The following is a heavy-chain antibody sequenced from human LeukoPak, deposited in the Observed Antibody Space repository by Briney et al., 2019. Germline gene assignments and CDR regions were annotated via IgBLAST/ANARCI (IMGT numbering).Heavy chain of an antibody. CDR2: IYYSGRT. CDR1: SGSINSYY. J-gene: IGHJ4*02. Sequence: SQTLSLTCTVSSGSINSYYWSWVRQPPGKGLEYIGYIYYSGRTHYNPSLKSRVTISVDTSKNQFSLSLSSVTAADTAVYYCARTPDRGGFDFWGQGMLVTVSS. V-gene: IGHV4-59*01. CDR3: ARTPDRGGFDF. D-gene: IGHD3-10*01.